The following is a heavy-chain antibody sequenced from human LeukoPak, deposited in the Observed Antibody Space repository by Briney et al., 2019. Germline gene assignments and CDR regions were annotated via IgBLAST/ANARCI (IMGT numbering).Heavy chain of an antibody. CDR2: INHSGST. D-gene: IGHD6-19*01. Sequence: PSETLSLTCAVYGGSFSGYYWSWIRQPPGKGLEWIGEINHSGSTNYNPSLKSRVTISVDTSKNQFSLKLSAVTAADTAVYYCAGRNTFGIAVAVTRRRTSWFAPGGRGPRVPVSS. J-gene: IGHJ5*02. CDR1: GGSFSGYY. V-gene: IGHV4-34*01. CDR3: AGRNTFGIAVAVTRRRTSWFAP.